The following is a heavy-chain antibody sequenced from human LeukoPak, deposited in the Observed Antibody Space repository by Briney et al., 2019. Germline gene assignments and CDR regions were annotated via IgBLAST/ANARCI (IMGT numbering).Heavy chain of an antibody. V-gene: IGHV3-11*01. Sequence: AGSLTLSCAAAGFTFSDHYMRWNRQAPGNGLEWVSYNSASGDTIYYEDSVTGRFTISRDNARNSLYLQMSRLRAEDTAVYYCAARSVASNPAAYWGQGTLVTVSS. CDR2: NSASGDTI. CDR3: AARSVASNPAAY. CDR1: GFTFSDHY. J-gene: IGHJ4*02. D-gene: IGHD5-24*01.